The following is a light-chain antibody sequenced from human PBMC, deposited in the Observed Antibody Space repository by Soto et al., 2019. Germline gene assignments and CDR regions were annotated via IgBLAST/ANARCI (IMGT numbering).Light chain of an antibody. CDR2: STS. J-gene: IGLJ1*01. Sequence: QSVRTQPPSASGTPGQIVAMSCSGSSSNIGSNTVTWYQQLPGTAPKLLIYSTSQRSSGVPGRFSGSKSGASASLSISGLQSEDEADYYCAAWDDRLDVYVFGTGTKVTVL. V-gene: IGLV1-44*01. CDR3: AAWDDRLDVYV. CDR1: SSNIGSNT.